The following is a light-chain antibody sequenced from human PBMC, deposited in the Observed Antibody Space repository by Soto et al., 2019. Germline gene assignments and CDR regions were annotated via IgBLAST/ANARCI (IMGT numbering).Light chain of an antibody. CDR2: DVS. J-gene: IGLJ3*02. Sequence: QSALTQPRSVSGSPGQSVTISCTGTSSDVGDYNYVSWYQQHPGKAPKLMIFDVSKRPSGVPDRFSGSKSGNTASLTISGLQAEEEADYHCCSYAGSYTWVFGGGTKRTVL. V-gene: IGLV2-11*01. CDR1: SSDVGDYNY. CDR3: CSYAGSYTWV.